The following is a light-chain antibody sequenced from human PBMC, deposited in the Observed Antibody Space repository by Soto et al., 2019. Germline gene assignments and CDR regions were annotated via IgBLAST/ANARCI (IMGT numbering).Light chain of an antibody. V-gene: IGLV2-11*01. CDR3: CSHSASYTCV. CDR2: DVT. Sequence: QSALTQPRSVSGSPGQSGTISCTGTSSGVGGFNCVSWYLQHPGKAPQLMIYDVTQRPAGVRDRFSGSKSGNTASLTISGLQAEEEADYSCCSHSASYTCVFVTGTKLTAL. J-gene: IGLJ1*01. CDR1: SSGVGGFNC.